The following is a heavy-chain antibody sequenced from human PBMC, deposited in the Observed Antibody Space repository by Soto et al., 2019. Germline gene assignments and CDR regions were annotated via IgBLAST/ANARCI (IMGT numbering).Heavy chain of an antibody. V-gene: IGHV3-48*01. CDR2: ISSSSSTI. J-gene: IGHJ4*02. CDR1: GFTFSSYS. CDR3: VKDSPPIDY. Sequence: EVQLVESGGGLVQPGGSLRLSCAASGFTFSSYSMNWVRQAPGKGLEWVSYISSSSSTIYYADSVKGRFTISRDNAKNSLYLQLNSLRAEDTAVYYCVKDSPPIDYWGQGTLGTVSS.